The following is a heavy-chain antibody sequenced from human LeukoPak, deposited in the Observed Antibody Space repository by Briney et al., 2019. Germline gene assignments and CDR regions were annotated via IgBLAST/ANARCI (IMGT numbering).Heavy chain of an antibody. J-gene: IGHJ4*02. Sequence: ASVKVSCKASGYTFTSYGISWVRQAPGQGLEWMGWISAYNGNTNYAQKLQGRVTMTTDTSTSTACMELRSLRSDDTAVYSCASPFSSGWPFDYWGQGTLVTVSS. CDR2: ISAYNGNT. V-gene: IGHV1-18*01. D-gene: IGHD6-25*01. CDR1: GYTFTSYG. CDR3: ASPFSSGWPFDY.